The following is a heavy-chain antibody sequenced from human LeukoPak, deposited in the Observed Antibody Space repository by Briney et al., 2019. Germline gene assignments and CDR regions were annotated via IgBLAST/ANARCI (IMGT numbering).Heavy chain of an antibody. J-gene: IGHJ4*02. D-gene: IGHD6-13*01. CDR1: GFTFSSYA. Sequence: QPGRSLRLSCAASGFTFSSYAMHWVRQAPGKGLEWVAVISYDGSNKYYADSVKGRFTISRDNSKNTLYLQMNSLRAEDTAVYYCAKPYSSSWAPYWGQGTLVTVSS. CDR3: AKPYSSSWAPY. V-gene: IGHV3-30-3*02. CDR2: ISYDGSNK.